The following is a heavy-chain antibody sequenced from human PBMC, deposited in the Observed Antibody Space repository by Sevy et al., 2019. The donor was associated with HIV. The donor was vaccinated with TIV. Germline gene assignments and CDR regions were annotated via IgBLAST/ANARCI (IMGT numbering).Heavy chain of an antibody. CDR2: ISSGSSYI. J-gene: IGHJ4*02. CDR3: TRVDYYDTSGSHY. D-gene: IGHD3-22*01. V-gene: IGHV3-21*01. CDR1: GFTFSNYD. Sequence: GGSLRLSCAASGFTFSNYDMNWVRQAPGKGLEWVSYISSGSSYIYYADSLKGRVTISRDNAKNSLYLQLNSLRAEDTAVYYCTRVDYYDTSGSHYWGQGTLVTVSS.